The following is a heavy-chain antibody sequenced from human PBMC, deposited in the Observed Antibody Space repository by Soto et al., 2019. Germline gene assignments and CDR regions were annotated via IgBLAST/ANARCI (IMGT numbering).Heavy chain of an antibody. V-gene: IGHV4-39*01. Sequence: PSETLSLTCNVSGGSISTNTYYWGWIRQPPGKGPEWIGTIYYNGRTYNNPSLKSRITINPDTSNNQLSLQLNSVTPDDTAVYYCARLIGNSWLDSWGQGTLVTVS. CDR3: ARLIGNSWLDS. CDR1: GGSISTNTYY. J-gene: IGHJ5*01. CDR2: IYYNGRT.